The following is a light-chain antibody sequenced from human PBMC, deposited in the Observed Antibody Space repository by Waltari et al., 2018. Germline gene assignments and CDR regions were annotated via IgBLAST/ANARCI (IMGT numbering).Light chain of an antibody. V-gene: IGLV2-14*01. CDR3: TSYITTRGDWV. CDR2: EVS. Sequence: QSALTQPASVSGSPGQSITISCTGTSSDVGGYNLVSWHQQHPGKAPKLIIYEVSNRPPGVSNRCSGSKSGNTASLTISGLQAEDEADYYCTSYITTRGDWVFGGGTKLTVL. J-gene: IGLJ3*02. CDR1: SSDVGGYNL.